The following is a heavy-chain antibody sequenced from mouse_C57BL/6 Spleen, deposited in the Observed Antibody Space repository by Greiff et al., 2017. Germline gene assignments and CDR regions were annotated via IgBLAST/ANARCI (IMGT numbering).Heavy chain of an antibody. J-gene: IGHJ3*01. CDR2: IDPATGGT. CDR1: GYTFTDYE. V-gene: IGHV1-15*01. Sequence: VQLQESGAELVRPGASVTLSCKASGYTFTDYEMHWVKQTPVHGLEWIGAIDPATGGTAYNQKFKGKAILTADKSSSTAYMELRSLTSEDSAVYYCTRWDDGGFAYWGQGTLVTVSA. D-gene: IGHD2-3*01. CDR3: TRWDDGGFAY.